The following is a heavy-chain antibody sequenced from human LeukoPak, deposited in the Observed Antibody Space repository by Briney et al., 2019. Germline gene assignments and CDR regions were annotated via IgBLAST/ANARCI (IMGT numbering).Heavy chain of an antibody. D-gene: IGHD3-10*02. CDR3: ARGTMFPYYFDY. V-gene: IGHV3-21*01. CDR2: ISSSSSYI. J-gene: IGHJ4*02. Sequence: GGSLRLSCAASGFSFSRYAMTWVRQAPGKGLEWVSFISSSSSYIYYADSVKGRFTISRDNAKNSLYLQMNSLRAEDTAVYYCARGTMFPYYFDYWGQGTLVTVSS. CDR1: GFSFSRYA.